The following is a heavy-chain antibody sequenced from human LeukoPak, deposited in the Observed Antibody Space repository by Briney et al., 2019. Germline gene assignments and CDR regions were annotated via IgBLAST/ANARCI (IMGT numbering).Heavy chain of an antibody. Sequence: SETLSLTCTVSGGSISSYYWSWIRQPPGKGLEWIGYIYYSGSTNYNPALKSRVTISVDTSKNQFSLKLISVTAADTTVHYYARRNLHPSLHPRRDAFDIWGQGTMVTVSS. D-gene: IGHD2-2*01. CDR3: ARRNLHPSLHPRRDAFDI. CDR2: IYYSGST. J-gene: IGHJ3*02. V-gene: IGHV4-59*08. CDR1: GGSISSYY.